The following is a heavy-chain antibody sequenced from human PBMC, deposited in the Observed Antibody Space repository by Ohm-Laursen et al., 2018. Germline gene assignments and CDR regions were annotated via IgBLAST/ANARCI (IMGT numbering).Heavy chain of an antibody. CDR1: GSTVTNNY. Sequence: GSLTLSCAASGSTVTNNYMSWVRQAPGKGLEWISYISDTGNHIYDADSMRGRFTVARDNAKNLLYLQLNSLRVEDTAVYYCARDSSRRAREGGMDVWGQGTMVTVSS. J-gene: IGHJ6*02. CDR2: ISDTGNHI. CDR3: ARDSSRRAREGGMDV. D-gene: IGHD6-6*01. V-gene: IGHV3-11*04.